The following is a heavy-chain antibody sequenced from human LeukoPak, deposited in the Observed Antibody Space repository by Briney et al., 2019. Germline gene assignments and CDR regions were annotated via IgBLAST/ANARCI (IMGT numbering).Heavy chain of an antibody. V-gene: IGHV4-30-4*01. CDR1: GGSISSGDYY. CDR3: ASYYGSGTPYYFDY. J-gene: IGHJ4*02. CDR2: IYYSGST. Sequence: PSQTLSLTCTVSGGSISSGDYYWSWIRQPPGKGLEWIGYIYYSGSTYYNPSLKSRVAISVDTSKNQFSLKLSSVTAADTAVYYCASYYGSGTPYYFDYWGQGTLVTVSS. D-gene: IGHD3-10*01.